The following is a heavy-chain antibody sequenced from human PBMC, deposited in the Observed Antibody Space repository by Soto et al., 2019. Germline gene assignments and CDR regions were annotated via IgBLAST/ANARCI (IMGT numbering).Heavy chain of an antibody. CDR1: GFTFSSYS. Sequence: EVQLVESGGGLVQPGGSLRLSCAASGFTFSSYSMNWVRQAPGKGLEWVSYISSSSSTIYYADSVKGRFTISRDNVKNSLYLQMNSLRDEDTAVYYCAREPNPRGYSYGPYYYYGMDVWGQGTTVTVSS. D-gene: IGHD5-18*01. CDR2: ISSSSSTI. J-gene: IGHJ6*02. V-gene: IGHV3-48*02. CDR3: AREPNPRGYSYGPYYYYGMDV.